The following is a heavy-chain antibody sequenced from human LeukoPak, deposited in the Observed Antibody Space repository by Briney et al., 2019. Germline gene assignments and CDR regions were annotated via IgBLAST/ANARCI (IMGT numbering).Heavy chain of an antibody. V-gene: IGHV3-23*01. D-gene: IGHD2-21*01. CDR2: IGSDYDR. CDR1: GFAFSSYA. CDR3: AKDRQAYYYFDY. J-gene: IGHJ4*02. Sequence: GGSLRLSCTASGFAFSSYAMAWVRQAPGKGLEGVAAIGSDYDRVHEDSVKGRFTISRDNSKNTLYLQMNSLRAEDTAVYYCAKDRQAYYYFDYWGQGTLVTVSS.